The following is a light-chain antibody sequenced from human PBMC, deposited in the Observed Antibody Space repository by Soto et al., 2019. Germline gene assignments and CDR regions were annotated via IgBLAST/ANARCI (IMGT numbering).Light chain of an antibody. CDR2: KAS. CDR3: QLFYNYVYT. J-gene: IGKJ2*01. Sequence: DIQMTQSPSTLSASVGDRVTITCRTSQSISSWLAWYQQKSGNAPKLLLYKASTADSGVASRFSGSGSGAEFNLTISSLQPEDLATYYCQLFYNYVYTFGHGTRLEIK. V-gene: IGKV1-5*03. CDR1: QSISSW.